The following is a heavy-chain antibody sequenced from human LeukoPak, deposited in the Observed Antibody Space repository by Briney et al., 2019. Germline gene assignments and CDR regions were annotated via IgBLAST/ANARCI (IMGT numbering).Heavy chain of an antibody. D-gene: IGHD3-22*01. CDR1: GFTFDDYG. CDR2: INWNGGST. Sequence: GGSLRLSCAASGFTFDDYGMSWVRQAPGKGPEWVSGINWNGGSTGYADSVKGRFTTARDNAKNSLYLQMNSLRAEDTALYYCAREKPFYDSSGYYYPIAFDYWGQGTLVTVSS. CDR3: AREKPFYDSSGYYYPIAFDY. J-gene: IGHJ4*02. V-gene: IGHV3-20*04.